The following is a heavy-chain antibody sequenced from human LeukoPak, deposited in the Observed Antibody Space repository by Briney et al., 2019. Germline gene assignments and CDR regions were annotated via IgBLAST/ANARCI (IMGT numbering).Heavy chain of an antibody. CDR3: ARAVVATQHAGWFDP. J-gene: IGHJ5*02. Sequence: SVKVSCKASGYTFTAYYIHWVRQAPGQGLEWMGGIIPIFGTANYAQKFQGRVTITADESTSTAYTELSSLRSEDTAVYYCARAVVATQHAGWFDPWGQGTLVTVSS. CDR2: IIPIFGTA. CDR1: GYTFTAYY. D-gene: IGHD5-12*01. V-gene: IGHV1-69*13.